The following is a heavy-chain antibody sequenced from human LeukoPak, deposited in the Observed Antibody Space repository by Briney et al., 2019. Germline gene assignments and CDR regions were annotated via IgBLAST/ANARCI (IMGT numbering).Heavy chain of an antibody. V-gene: IGHV7-4-1*02. J-gene: IGHJ4*02. D-gene: IGHD2-2*01. CDR1: GYAFTSYY. CDR2: INTNTGNP. Sequence: ASVKVSCKASGYAFTSYYMHWVRQAPGQGLEWMGWINTNTGNPTYAQGFTGRSVFSLDTSVSTAYLQISSLKAEDTAVYYCARGLGRVRYCSSTSCYAEKDWGQGTLVTVSS. CDR3: ARGLGRVRYCSSTSCYAEKD.